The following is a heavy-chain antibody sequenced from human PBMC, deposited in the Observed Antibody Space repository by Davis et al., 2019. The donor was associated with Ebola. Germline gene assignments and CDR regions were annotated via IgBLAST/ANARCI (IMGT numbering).Heavy chain of an antibody. CDR3: TRTSITIFGVAPPAD. CDR2: IRSKAYGGTT. J-gene: IGHJ4*02. Sequence: PGGSLRLSCAAPGFTFGDYAMSWVRQAPGKGLEWVGFIRSKAYGGTTEYAASVKGRFTISRDDSKSIAYLQMNSLKTEDTAVYYCTRTSITIFGVAPPADWGQGTLVTVSS. V-gene: IGHV3-49*04. CDR1: GFTFGDYA. D-gene: IGHD3-3*01.